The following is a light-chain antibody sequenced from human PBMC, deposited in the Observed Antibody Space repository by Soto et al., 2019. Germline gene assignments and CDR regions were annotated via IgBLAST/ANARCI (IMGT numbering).Light chain of an antibody. Sequence: QSALAQPASVSGSPGQSIAISCTGTSSDVGAYNYVPWYQQHPGKAPKLIVHEVSDRALGVSDRFSGSKSGNTASLTISGLQAEDEADYYCSSYAGAYTLVFGTGTKVTVL. CDR1: SSDVGAYNY. V-gene: IGLV2-14*01. J-gene: IGLJ1*01. CDR2: EVS. CDR3: SSYAGAYTLV.